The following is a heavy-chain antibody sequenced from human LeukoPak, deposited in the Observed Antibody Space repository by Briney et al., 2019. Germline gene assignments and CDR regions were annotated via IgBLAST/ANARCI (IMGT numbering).Heavy chain of an antibody. V-gene: IGHV4-38-2*02. D-gene: IGHD3-22*01. Sequence: SETLSLTCNVSGYSLSSGYYWGWIRRSPGEGLEWIATIFHSGSIYYNPSLKTRVSLSVDTSKNQFSLKLNSVTAADTAVYYCARMGVSYYYDSSTYYPVAFDVWGQGTMVTVSS. CDR2: IFHSGSI. CDR1: GYSLSSGYY. CDR3: ARMGVSYYYDSSTYYPVAFDV. J-gene: IGHJ3*01.